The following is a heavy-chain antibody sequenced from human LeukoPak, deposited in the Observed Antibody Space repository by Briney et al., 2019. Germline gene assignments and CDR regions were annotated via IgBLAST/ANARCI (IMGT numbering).Heavy chain of an antibody. CDR2: IKQDGSEK. CDR1: GFTFSDYW. Sequence: GGSLRLSCEASGFTFSDYWMSWVRQAPGKGPEWVANIKQDGSEKYYVDSVEGRFTISRDNAQNSLYLQMNSLRAEDTAMYYCARDNYGLFDYWGQGTLVTVSS. J-gene: IGHJ4*02. V-gene: IGHV3-7*01. CDR3: ARDNYGLFDY. D-gene: IGHD3-10*01.